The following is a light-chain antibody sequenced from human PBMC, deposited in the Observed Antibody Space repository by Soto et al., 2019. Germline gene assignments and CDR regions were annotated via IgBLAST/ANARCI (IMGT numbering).Light chain of an antibody. CDR3: CSYSSSTTFYV. Sequence: QSVLTQPASVSGSPGQSITISCTGTSSDVGGYNYVSWYQQHPGKAPKLMIYEVSNRPSGVSNRFSGSKSGNTASLTISGLQAEDEADYYCCSYSSSTTFYVFGTGTKVTVL. CDR1: SSDVGGYNY. CDR2: EVS. V-gene: IGLV2-14*01. J-gene: IGLJ1*01.